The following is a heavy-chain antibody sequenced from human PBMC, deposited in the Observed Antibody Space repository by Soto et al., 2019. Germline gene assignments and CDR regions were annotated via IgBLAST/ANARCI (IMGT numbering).Heavy chain of an antibody. V-gene: IGHV4-61*08. Sequence: SETLSLTCAVSGGSVSSGGYYWSLIRQHPGKGLEWIGYIYYSGSTNYNPSLKSRVTISVDTSKNQFSLKLSSVTAADTAVYYCARSESYFFDFGLWFDYWGQGTLVPVSS. CDR3: ARSESYFFDFGLWFDY. J-gene: IGHJ4*02. CDR1: GGSVSSGGYY. CDR2: IYYSGST. D-gene: IGHD3-10*01.